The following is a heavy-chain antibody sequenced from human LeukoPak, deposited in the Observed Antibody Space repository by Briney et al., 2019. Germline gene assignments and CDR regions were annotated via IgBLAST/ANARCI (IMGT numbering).Heavy chain of an antibody. V-gene: IGHV3-30*03. D-gene: IGHD5-12*01. CDR2: ISYDRSNK. Sequence: PGRSLRLSCAASGFTFSSYGMHWVRQAPGKGLEWVAVISYDRSNKYYADSVKGRFTISRDNPKNSLYLQMNSLRAEDTAVYYCARDHSLELRLAFDIWGQGTMVTVSS. J-gene: IGHJ3*02. CDR3: ARDHSLELRLAFDI. CDR1: GFTFSSYG.